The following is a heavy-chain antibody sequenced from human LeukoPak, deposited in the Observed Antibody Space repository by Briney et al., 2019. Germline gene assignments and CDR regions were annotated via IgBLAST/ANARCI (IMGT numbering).Heavy chain of an antibody. CDR2: LYYSGRT. Sequence: SEKLSLTCSVSSGSISSFYWGWLRPRQGQGLEGIGYLYYSGRTNANTSLRRRATISVTTTKNQFSLKRSSVTAADTAVYYCVRFLSGYYDYYYYYSTDVWGKGNTVTVSS. D-gene: IGHD3-3*01. J-gene: IGHJ6*03. V-gene: IGHV4-59*01. CDR3: VRFLSGYYDYYYYYSTDV. CDR1: SGSISSFY.